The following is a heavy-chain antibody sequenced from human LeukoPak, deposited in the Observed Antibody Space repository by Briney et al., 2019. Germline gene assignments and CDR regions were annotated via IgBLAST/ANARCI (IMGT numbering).Heavy chain of an antibody. J-gene: IGHJ6*02. CDR3: ARAPENYYYYGMDV. Sequence: GGSLRLSCAASGFTFSSYWMHWVRQAPGKGLVWVSRINSDGSSTSYADSVKGRFTISRDNTKNTLYLQMNSLRAEDTAVYYCARAPENYYYYGMDVWGQGTTVTVSS. V-gene: IGHV3-74*01. CDR1: GFTFSSYW. CDR2: INSDGSST.